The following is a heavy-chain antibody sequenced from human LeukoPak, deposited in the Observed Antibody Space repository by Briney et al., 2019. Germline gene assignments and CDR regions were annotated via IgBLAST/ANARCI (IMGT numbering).Heavy chain of an antibody. J-gene: IGHJ4*02. CDR1: GFTFSSSW. Sequence: GGSLRLSCAASGFTFSSSWMHWVRQPPGKGLVWVSRISSDGRSTNYADSVKGRFTVSRDNAKNTLYLQMNSLRAEDTAMYYCARFGGDWGYWGQGTLVTVSS. CDR3: ARFGGDWGY. D-gene: IGHD3-16*01. V-gene: IGHV3-74*01. CDR2: ISSDGRST.